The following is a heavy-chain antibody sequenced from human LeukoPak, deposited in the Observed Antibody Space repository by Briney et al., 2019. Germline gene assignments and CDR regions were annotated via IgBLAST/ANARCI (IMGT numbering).Heavy chain of an antibody. J-gene: IGHJ5*02. CDR1: GFTVSGNY. V-gene: IGHV3-53*01. D-gene: IGHD5-24*01. Sequence: GGSLRLSCAASGFTVSGNYMNWVRQAPGKGLEWVSIIYPNGYTYYADSVKGRFTISRDNSKNTLYLQMNSLRAEAPALYLCARDNSPSDGYILFDDWGQGTLVTVSS. CDR2: IYPNGYT. CDR3: ARDNSPSDGYILFDD.